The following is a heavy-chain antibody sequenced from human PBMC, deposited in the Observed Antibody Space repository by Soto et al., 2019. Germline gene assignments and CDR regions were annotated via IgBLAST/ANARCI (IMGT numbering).Heavy chain of an antibody. V-gene: IGHV2-5*02. CDR1: GFSLSSTRMA. CDR3: AHIVVAGLGYYFDY. J-gene: IGHJ4*02. Sequence: QITLKESGPTLVKPTQTLTLTCTFSGFSLSSTRMAVGWIRQPPGKALEWLALIYWDDDKRYSPVLKSRLTITKDTSKNQVVLTMSNMDPVDTARSYCAHIVVAGLGYYFDYWGQGTLVTVSS. D-gene: IGHD6-19*01. CDR2: IYWDDDK.